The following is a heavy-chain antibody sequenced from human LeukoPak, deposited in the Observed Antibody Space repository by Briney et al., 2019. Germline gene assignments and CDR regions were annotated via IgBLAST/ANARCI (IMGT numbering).Heavy chain of an antibody. CDR2: ISGSGGST. CDR3: AKTPRGYTYVPDY. J-gene: IGHJ4*02. V-gene: IGHV3-23*01. D-gene: IGHD5-18*01. Sequence: GGSLRLSCAASGFIFSSYAMSWVRQAPGKGLEWVSTISGSGGSTYYADSVKGRFTISRENSKNTVYLQMHGLRADDTAVYFCAKTPRGYTYVPDYWGQGTLVTVSS. CDR1: GFIFSSYA.